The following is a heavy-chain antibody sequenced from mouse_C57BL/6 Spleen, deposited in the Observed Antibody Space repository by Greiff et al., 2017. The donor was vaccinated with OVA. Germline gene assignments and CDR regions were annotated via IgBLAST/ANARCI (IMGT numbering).Heavy chain of an antibody. CDR3: ARGGDYGSSSYAMDY. CDR2: ISDGGSYT. V-gene: IGHV5-4*03. J-gene: IGHJ4*01. Sequence: EVKLEESGGGLVKPGGSLKLSCAASGFTFSSYAMSWVRQTPEKRLEWVATISDGGSYTYYPDNVKGRFTISRDNAKNNLYLQMSHLKSEDTAMYDCARGGDYGSSSYAMDYWGQGTSVTVSS. CDR1: GFTFSSYA. D-gene: IGHD1-1*01.